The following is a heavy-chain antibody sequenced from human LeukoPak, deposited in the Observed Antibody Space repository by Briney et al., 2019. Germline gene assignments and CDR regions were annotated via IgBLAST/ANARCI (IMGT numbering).Heavy chain of an antibody. J-gene: IGHJ4*02. CDR3: ATGNYYDSRGYYTFGH. CDR1: GFTFSSYA. CDR2: INGDGTIT. Sequence: PGGSLRLSCAASGFTFSSYAMSWVRQAPGKGLVWVSRINGDGTITSYADSVKGAFIISRDNAKNTLYLQVSSLRAEDTAVYYCATGNYYDSRGYYTFGHWGQGTLVTVSS. D-gene: IGHD3-22*01. V-gene: IGHV3-74*01.